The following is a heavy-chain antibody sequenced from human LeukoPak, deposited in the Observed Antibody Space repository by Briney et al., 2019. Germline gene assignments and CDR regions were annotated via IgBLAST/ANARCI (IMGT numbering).Heavy chain of an antibody. D-gene: IGHD3-10*01. J-gene: IGHJ3*02. CDR2: ISSSSSTI. V-gene: IGHV3-48*01. CDR1: GFTFSSYA. Sequence: GGSLRLSCAASGFTFSSYAMSWVRQAPGKGLEWVSYISSSSSTIYYADSVKGRFTISRDNAKNSLYLQMNSLKAEDTAVYYCARARLWAFDIWGQGTMVTVSS. CDR3: ARARLWAFDI.